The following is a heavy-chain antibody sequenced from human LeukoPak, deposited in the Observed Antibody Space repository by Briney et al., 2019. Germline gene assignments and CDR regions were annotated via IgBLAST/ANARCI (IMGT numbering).Heavy chain of an antibody. J-gene: IGHJ4*02. CDR1: GFTFSDYY. CDR3: VKSSSSFDY. D-gene: IGHD6-6*01. V-gene: IGHV3-11*04. CDR2: ISRCCNTI. Sequence: GGPLRLSCAASGFTFSDYYMSWIRQAPGKGLEWVSYISRCCNTIYYADSVKALFPLSRHNAKNSLYPQKKRVRAEDTAVYYCVKSSSSFDYWGQGTLVTVSS.